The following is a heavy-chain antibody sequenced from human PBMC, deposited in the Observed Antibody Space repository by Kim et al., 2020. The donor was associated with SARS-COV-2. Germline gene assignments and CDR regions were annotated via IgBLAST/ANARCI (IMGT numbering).Heavy chain of an antibody. CDR1: GFTFSSYS. V-gene: IGHV3-21*01. Sequence: GGSLRLSCAASGFTFSSYSMNWVRQAPGKGLEWVSSISSSSYIYYADSVKGRFTISRDNAKNSLYLQMNSLRAEDTAVYYCARILTGYYMVGMDVWGQGTTVTVSS. J-gene: IGHJ6*02. CDR3: ARILTGYYMVGMDV. CDR2: ISSSSYI. D-gene: IGHD3-9*01.